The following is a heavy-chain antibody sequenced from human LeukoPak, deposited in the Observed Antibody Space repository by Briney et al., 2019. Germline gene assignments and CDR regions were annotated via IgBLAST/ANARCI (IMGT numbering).Heavy chain of an antibody. V-gene: IGHV3-23*01. CDR1: GFTFSSYA. CDR3: AKDQETPMVMGYN. Sequence: GGSLRLSCAAPGFTFSSYAMSWVRQAPGKGLEWVSGISGSGGSTYYADSVKGRFTISRDNSKNTLYLQMNSLRAEDTAVYDGAKDQETPMVMGYNWGQGTPVTVSS. CDR2: ISGSGGST. D-gene: IGHD5-18*01. J-gene: IGHJ4*02.